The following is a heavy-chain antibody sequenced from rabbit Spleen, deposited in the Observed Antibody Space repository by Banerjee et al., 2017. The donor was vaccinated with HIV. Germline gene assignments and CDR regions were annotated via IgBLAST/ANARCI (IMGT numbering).Heavy chain of an antibody. CDR1: GFSFSSGYD. J-gene: IGHJ4*01. V-gene: IGHV1S45*01. D-gene: IGHD8-1*01. CDR2: IYTGNSKT. Sequence: QEQLEDSGGGLVKPEGSLTLTCKASGFSFSSGYDMCWVRQAPGKGLEWIACIYTGNSKTYYASWAKGRFTISKTSSTTVTLQMTSLTVADTATYFCARDAGRGDYIDGVFNLWGPGTLVTVS. CDR3: ARDAGRGDYIDGVFNL.